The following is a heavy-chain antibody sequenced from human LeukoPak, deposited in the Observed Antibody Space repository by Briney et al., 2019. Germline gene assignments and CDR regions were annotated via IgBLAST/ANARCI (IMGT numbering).Heavy chain of an antibody. CDR2: ISLSGLT. V-gene: IGHV4-4*02. J-gene: IGHJ4*02. D-gene: IGHD2/OR15-2a*01. CDR1: GGPISTTNW. Sequence: SETLSLTCGVSGGPISTTNWWSWVRQSPGQGLEWIGEISLSGLTNYSPSLSGRVTMSLDKPKNQLSLNLSSVTAADTAVYYCSRENGAFSPFGFWGQGTLVTVPS. CDR3: SRENGAFSPFGF.